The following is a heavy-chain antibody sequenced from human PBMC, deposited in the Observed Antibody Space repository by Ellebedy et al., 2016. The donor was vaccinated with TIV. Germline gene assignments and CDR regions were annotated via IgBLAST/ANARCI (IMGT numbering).Heavy chain of an antibody. V-gene: IGHV4-39*07. CDR1: GGSISSSSYY. J-gene: IGHJ3*02. CDR2: MYYSGRS. Sequence: MPSETLSLTCTAPGGSISSSSYYWAWIRQPPGKGLERIGSMYYSGRSYYNPSLKSRVTISVDTSKNQFSLKLSSVTAADTAVYYCARGGLWFLIGTEDAAFDIWGQGTMVTVSS. CDR3: ARGGLWFLIGTEDAAFDI. D-gene: IGHD5-18*01.